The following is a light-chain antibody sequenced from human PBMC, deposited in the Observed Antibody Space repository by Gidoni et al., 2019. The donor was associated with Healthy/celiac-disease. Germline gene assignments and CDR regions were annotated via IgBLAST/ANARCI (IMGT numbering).Light chain of an antibody. J-gene: IGKJ5*01. CDR2: GAS. CDR3: QQYVSSRT. Sequence: EIVLTQSPGTLSLSPGERATLSCRASQSVSSSYLAWYQQKPGQAPRLLIYGASSRATGIPDSFSGSVSGTDFTLTISSLGPEDFALYYCQQYVSSRTFGQGTRLEIK. CDR1: QSVSSSY. V-gene: IGKV3-20*01.